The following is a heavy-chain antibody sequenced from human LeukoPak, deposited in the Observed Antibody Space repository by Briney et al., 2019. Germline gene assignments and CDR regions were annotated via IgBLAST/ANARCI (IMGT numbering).Heavy chain of an antibody. CDR2: ISTYNGKT. D-gene: IGHD6-13*01. Sequence: ASVKVSCKASGYSFTNNGISWVRQAPGQGLEWVGWISTYNGKTNYAQKFQGRVTMTTDASTSTAYMDLRSLRSDDTAVYYCARAVLGSSWYIGWYYFDYWGQGTLVTVSS. J-gene: IGHJ4*02. CDR1: GYSFTNNG. CDR3: ARAVLGSSWYIGWYYFDY. V-gene: IGHV1-18*01.